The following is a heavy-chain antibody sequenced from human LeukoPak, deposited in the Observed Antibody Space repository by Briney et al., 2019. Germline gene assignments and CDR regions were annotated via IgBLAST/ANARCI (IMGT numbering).Heavy chain of an antibody. D-gene: IGHD5-18*01. Sequence: QAGGSLRLSCTASGFTFGDYAMSWFRQAPGKGLEWVGFIRSKAYGGTTEYPASVKGRFTISRDDSKSIAYLQMNSLKTEDTAVYYCTRVNTAMVLDYWGQGTLVTVSS. CDR3: TRVNTAMVLDY. V-gene: IGHV3-49*03. CDR1: GFTFGDYA. J-gene: IGHJ4*02. CDR2: IRSKAYGGTT.